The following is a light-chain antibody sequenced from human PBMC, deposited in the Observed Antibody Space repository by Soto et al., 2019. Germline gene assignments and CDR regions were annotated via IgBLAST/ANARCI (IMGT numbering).Light chain of an antibody. CDR1: QSVSNSF. J-gene: IGKJ1*01. CDR3: QQYGRP. Sequence: IVLTQSPGTLSLSPGERATLSCRASQSVSNSFLSWFQQIPGQAPRLLIHGASSRATGIPDRFSGSGSGTDFTLTISRLEPEDFAVYYCQQYGRPFGQGTKVDIK. CDR2: GAS. V-gene: IGKV3-20*01.